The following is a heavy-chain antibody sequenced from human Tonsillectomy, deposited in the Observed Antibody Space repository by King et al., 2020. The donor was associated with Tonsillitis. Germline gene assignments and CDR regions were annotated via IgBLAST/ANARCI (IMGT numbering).Heavy chain of an antibody. CDR2: ISYDGSNK. CDR1: GFAFSSNA. Sequence: VQLVESGGGVVQPGRSLRLSCAASGFAFSSNAMHWVRQAPGKGLEWVAVISYDGSNKYYADSGKGRFTTSRDNSMYTLYLQMNSLRAEETAVYYCASEYYYDSSGYPEDDFDIWGQGTMVTVSS. J-gene: IGHJ3*02. CDR3: ASEYYYDSSGYPEDDFDI. D-gene: IGHD3-22*01. V-gene: IGHV3-30*04.